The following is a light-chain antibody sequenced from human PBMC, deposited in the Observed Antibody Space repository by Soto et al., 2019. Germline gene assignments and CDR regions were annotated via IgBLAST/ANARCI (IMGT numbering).Light chain of an antibody. J-gene: IGKJ3*01. V-gene: IGKV3-20*01. CDR2: GAS. CDR3: QQYCRSFLFL. Sequence: EIVLTQSPGTLSLSPGERATLSCRASQSVSSSYLAWYQQKPGQAPRLLIYGASSRAPGIPDRFSGSGSGKDVTLTLSRLEREVFAVYYVQQYCRSFLFLFGRGPKVDIQ. CDR1: QSVSSSY.